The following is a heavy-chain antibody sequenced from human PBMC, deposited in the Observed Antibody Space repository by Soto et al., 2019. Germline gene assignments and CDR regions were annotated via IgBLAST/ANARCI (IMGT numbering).Heavy chain of an antibody. J-gene: IGHJ4*02. CDR2: ISSNGDNT. CDR3: VKGEYYYDSGAYYPFDH. D-gene: IGHD3-22*01. Sequence: GALRLPCSAPGFLFRIYAMHWVRQAPGKGLKYVSSISSNGDNTHYADSVRGRFTISRDNSKNTQYLQMSNLRVEDTAVYYCVKGEYYYDSGAYYPFDHWGQGTLVTVSS. V-gene: IGHV3-64D*06. CDR1: GFLFRIYA.